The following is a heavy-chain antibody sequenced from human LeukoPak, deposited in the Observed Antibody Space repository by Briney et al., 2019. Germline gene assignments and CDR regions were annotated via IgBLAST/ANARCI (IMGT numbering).Heavy chain of an antibody. CDR3: AKDFGLGYCSSTSCPMAGSFDY. CDR2: IRGSGGST. CDR1: GFTFNSYA. D-gene: IGHD2-2*01. J-gene: IGHJ4*02. V-gene: IGHV3-23*01. Sequence: PGGSLRLSCAASGFTFNSYAMSWVRQAPGKGLEWVSTIRGSGGSTYYADSVKGWFTISRDKSKNTLYLQMNSLRAEDTTVYYCAKDFGLGYCSSTSCPMAGSFDYWGQGTLVTVSS.